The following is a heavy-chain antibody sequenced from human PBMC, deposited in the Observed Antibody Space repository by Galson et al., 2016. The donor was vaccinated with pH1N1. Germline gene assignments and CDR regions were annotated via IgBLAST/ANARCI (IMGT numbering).Heavy chain of an antibody. CDR2: IYPGDSDT. CDR1: GYDFSHYW. V-gene: IGHV5-51*03. J-gene: IGHJ4*02. D-gene: IGHD2-21*02. Sequence: QSGAEVKKPGESLKISCTGSGYDFSHYWIGWVRQMPGKGLEWMGIIYPGDSDTRYSPSFQGQVTISADKSIDTAFLQWNSLKASDTAMYYCARHRGGGGGDSYYFDYWGQGALVTVSS. CDR3: ARHRGGGGGDSYYFDY.